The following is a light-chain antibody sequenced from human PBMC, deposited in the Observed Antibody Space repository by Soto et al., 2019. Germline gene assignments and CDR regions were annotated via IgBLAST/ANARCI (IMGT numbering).Light chain of an antibody. CDR1: QSVGSS. V-gene: IGKV3-11*01. J-gene: IGKJ4*01. CDR3: QQRTNWPLT. CDR2: DAS. Sequence: EIVLTQSPATLSLSPGERATLSCRASQSVGSSLAWYQQKPGQAPRLLIYDASTRATGIPARFSGSGSGTDFTLTISCLEPEDFAGYYCQQRTNWPLTFGGGTKVEIK.